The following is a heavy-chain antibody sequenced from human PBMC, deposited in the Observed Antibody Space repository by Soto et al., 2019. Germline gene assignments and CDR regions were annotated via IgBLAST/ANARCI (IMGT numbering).Heavy chain of an antibody. CDR1: GFTFSSYS. J-gene: IGHJ6*02. CDR2: ISSSSSYI. V-gene: IGHV3-21*01. CDR3: ARALVVPAHYYYGMDV. D-gene: IGHD2-2*01. Sequence: PGGSLRLSCAASGFTFSSYSMNWVRQAPGKGLEWVSSISSSSSYIYYADSVKGRFTISRDNAKNSLYLQMNSLRAEDTAVYYCARALVVPAHYYYGMDVWGQGTTVTVSS.